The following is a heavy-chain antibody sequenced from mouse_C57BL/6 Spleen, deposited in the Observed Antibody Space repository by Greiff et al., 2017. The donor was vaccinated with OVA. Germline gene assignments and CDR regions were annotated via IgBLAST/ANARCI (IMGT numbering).Heavy chain of an antibody. CDR3: ARRLGDY. J-gene: IGHJ2*01. D-gene: IGHD4-1*01. Sequence: QVQLQQPGAELVKPGASVKLSCKASGYTFTSYWMQWVKQRPGQGLEWIGEIDPSDSYTNYNQKFKGKATLTVDTSSSTAYMQLSSLTSEDSAVYYCARRLGDYWGQGTTLTVSS. CDR2: IDPSDSYT. V-gene: IGHV1-50*01. CDR1: GYTFTSYW.